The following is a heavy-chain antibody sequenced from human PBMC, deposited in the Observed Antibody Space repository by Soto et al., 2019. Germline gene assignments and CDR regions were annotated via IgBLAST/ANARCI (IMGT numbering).Heavy chain of an antibody. V-gene: IGHV4-31*03. CDR3: ARGYLTRLLSYYYYGMDV. CDR2: IYYSGST. CDR1: GGSISSGGYY. J-gene: IGHJ6*02. D-gene: IGHD2-21*01. Sequence: SETLSLTCTVSGGSISSGGYYWSWIRQHPGRGPEWIGYIYYSGSTYYNPSLKSRVTISVDTSKNQFSLKLSSVTAADTAVYYCARGYLTRLLSYYYYGMDVWGQGTTVTVSS.